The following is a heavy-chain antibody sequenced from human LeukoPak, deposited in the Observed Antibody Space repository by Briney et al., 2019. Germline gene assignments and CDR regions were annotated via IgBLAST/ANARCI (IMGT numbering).Heavy chain of an antibody. D-gene: IGHD2-15*01. V-gene: IGHV1-18*04. CDR1: GYSFTSYG. CDR3: ARELRVIAAAKAFDY. CDR2: ISTYDGNT. Sequence: ASVKVSCKASGYSFTSYGISWVRQAPGQGLEWIGGISTYDGNTNYAQRVQDRLTMTTDSSTSTAYMELRSLRSDDTAVYYCARELRVIAAAKAFDYWGQGTLVTVST. J-gene: IGHJ4*02.